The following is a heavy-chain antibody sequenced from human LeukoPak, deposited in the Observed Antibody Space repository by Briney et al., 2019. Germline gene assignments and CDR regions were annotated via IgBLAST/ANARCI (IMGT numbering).Heavy chain of an antibody. CDR1: GYTFTSYG. J-gene: IGHJ6*02. CDR3: ASNGVRSMDYYGMDV. Sequence: ASVKVSCKASGYTFTSYGISWVRQAPGQRLEWMGWINAGNGNTKYSQKFQGRVTITRDTSASTAYMELSSLRSEDTAVYYCASNGVRSMDYYGMDVWGQGTTVTVSS. D-gene: IGHD2-2*01. V-gene: IGHV1-3*01. CDR2: INAGNGNT.